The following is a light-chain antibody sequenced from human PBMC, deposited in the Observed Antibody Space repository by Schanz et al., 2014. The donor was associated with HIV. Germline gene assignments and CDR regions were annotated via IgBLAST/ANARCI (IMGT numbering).Light chain of an antibody. CDR1: SNDIGSYNY. CDR3: CSYAGSSTYV. Sequence: QSALTQPPSASGSPGQSVTISCIGTSNDIGSYNYVSWYQQHPGKAPQLMIYEVTKRPSGVSDRFSGSKSDNTASLTISGLQAEDEADYYCCSYAGSSTYVFGTGTKLTVL. J-gene: IGLJ1*01. CDR2: EVT. V-gene: IGLV2-8*01.